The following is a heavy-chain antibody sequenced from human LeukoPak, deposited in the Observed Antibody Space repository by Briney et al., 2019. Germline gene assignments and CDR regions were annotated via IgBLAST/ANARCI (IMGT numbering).Heavy chain of an antibody. CDR3: ARGISPDP. Sequence: PGGSLRLSCTASGFIFSTYWMTWVRQAPGKGLEWVANIKHDGSEKYYVDSMKGRFSISRDNAKNSLYLQMNSLRAEDTAIYYCARGISPDPWGQGTLVTVSS. J-gene: IGHJ5*02. D-gene: IGHD2-15*01. CDR2: IKHDGSEK. CDR1: GFIFSTYW. V-gene: IGHV3-7*01.